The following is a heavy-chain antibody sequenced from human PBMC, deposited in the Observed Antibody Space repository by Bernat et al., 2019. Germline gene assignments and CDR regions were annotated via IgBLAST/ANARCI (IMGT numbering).Heavy chain of an antibody. J-gene: IGHJ6*02. CDR1: GYSISSGYY. V-gene: IGHV4-38-2*01. CDR2: IYHSGST. D-gene: IGHD6-13*01. CDR3: ARHIAGSSWYSNYYYGMDG. Sequence: QVQLQESGPGLVKPSETLSLTCAVSGYSISSGYYWGWIRQPPGKGLEWIGSIYHSGSTYYNPSLKSRVTISVDTSKNQFSLKLSSVTAADTAVYYCARHIAGSSWYSNYYYGMDGWGQGTTVTVSS.